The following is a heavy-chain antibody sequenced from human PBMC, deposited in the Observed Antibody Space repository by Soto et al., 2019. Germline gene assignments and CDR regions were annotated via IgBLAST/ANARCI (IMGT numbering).Heavy chain of an antibody. V-gene: IGHV1-8*02. CDR3: ARNLYHTGSFDH. CDR2: MTPISGDT. Sequence: QVQLVQSGAEVKKPGASVKVSCKASGYTFTNYDINWVRQATGQGLEWVGWMTPISGDTGYAQNFQGRVTMTRDTPRSTAYLELSSLTSEDTAVYYCARNLYHTGSFDHWGQGTLVTVSS. D-gene: IGHD3-10*01. J-gene: IGHJ4*02. CDR1: GYTFTNYD.